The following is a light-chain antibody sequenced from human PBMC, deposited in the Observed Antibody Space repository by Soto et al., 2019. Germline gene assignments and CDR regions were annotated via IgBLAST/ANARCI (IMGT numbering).Light chain of an antibody. CDR2: DAS. CDR1: QSVSSY. J-gene: IGKJ1*01. V-gene: IGKV3-11*01. CDR3: QQRSNWPRT. Sequence: EIVLTQSPPTLSLSPGERATLSCRASQSVSSYLAWYQQKPGQAPRLLIYDASNRATGIPARFSGSGSGTDFTLTISSLDPEDFAVYYCQQRSNWPRTFGQGAKVEIK.